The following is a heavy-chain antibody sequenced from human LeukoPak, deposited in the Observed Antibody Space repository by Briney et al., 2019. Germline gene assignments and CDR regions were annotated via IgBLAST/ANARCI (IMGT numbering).Heavy chain of an antibody. CDR1: GYTFTSYG. J-gene: IGHJ4*02. V-gene: IGHV1-18*01. D-gene: IGHD3-16*02. CDR3: ARDHKYDYVWGSYRPFDY. Sequence: ASVKVSCKASGYTFTSYGISWVRQAPGQGLEWMGWISAYNGNTNYAQKLQGRVTMTTDTSTSTAYMELRSLRSDDTAVYYCARDHKYDYVWGSYRPFDYWGQGTLVTVS. CDR2: ISAYNGNT.